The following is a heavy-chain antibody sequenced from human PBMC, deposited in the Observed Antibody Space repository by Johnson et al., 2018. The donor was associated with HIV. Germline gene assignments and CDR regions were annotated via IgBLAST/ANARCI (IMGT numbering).Heavy chain of an antibody. D-gene: IGHD5-24*01. CDR1: GFTFSRYA. CDR2: ISYDGSNK. CDR3: ALRDGYNYELDPVRHFDI. J-gene: IGHJ3*02. V-gene: IGHV3-30*04. Sequence: MQLVESGGGVVQPGRSLRLSCAASGFTFSRYAMHWVRQAPGKGLEWVAVISYDGSNKYYADSVKGRFTISRDNSKNTLYLQMNSLRAEDTAVYYCALRDGYNYELDPVRHFDIWGQGTMVTVSS.